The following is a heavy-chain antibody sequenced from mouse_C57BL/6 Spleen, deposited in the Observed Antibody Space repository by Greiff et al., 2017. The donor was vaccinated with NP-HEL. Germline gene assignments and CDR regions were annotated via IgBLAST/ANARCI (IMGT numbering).Heavy chain of an antibody. J-gene: IGHJ3*01. Sequence: EVKLMESGPGLVKPSQSLSLTCSVTGYSITSGYYWNWIRQFPGNKLEWMGYISYDGSNNYNPSLKNRISITRDTSKNQFFLKLNSVTTEDTATYYCASRTPVAYWGQGTLVTVSA. V-gene: IGHV3-6*01. CDR2: ISYDGSN. CDR1: GYSITSGYY. CDR3: ASRTPVAY.